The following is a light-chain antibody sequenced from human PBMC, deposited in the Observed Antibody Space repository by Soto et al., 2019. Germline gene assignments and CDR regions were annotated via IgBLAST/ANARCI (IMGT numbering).Light chain of an antibody. CDR2: GAS. CDR1: QSVSSTY. Sequence: EIVLTQSPGTLSLSPGERATLSCRASQSVSSTYLAWYQQKPGRAPRLLIYGASSRATGIPDRFSGSGSGTDFTLTISGLEPEDFAVYYCQQYGSSPRITFGQGTRLEIK. J-gene: IGKJ5*01. V-gene: IGKV3-20*01. CDR3: QQYGSSPRIT.